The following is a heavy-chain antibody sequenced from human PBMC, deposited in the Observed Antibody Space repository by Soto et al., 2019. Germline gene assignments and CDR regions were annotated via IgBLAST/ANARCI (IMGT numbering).Heavy chain of an antibody. CDR1: GFTVSSNY. CDR3: ARDLGGDDGYHFGY. J-gene: IGHJ4*02. D-gene: IGHD5-12*01. CDR2: IYSGGST. Sequence: EVQLVESGGGLIQPGGSLRLSCAASGFTVSSNYMSWVRQAPGKGLEWVSVIYSGGSTYYADSVKGRFTISRDNSKNTLYLQMNSLRAEDTAVYYCARDLGGDDGYHFGYWGQGTLVTVSS. V-gene: IGHV3-53*01.